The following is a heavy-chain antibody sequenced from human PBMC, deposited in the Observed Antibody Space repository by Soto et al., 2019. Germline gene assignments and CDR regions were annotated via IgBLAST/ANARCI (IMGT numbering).Heavy chain of an antibody. CDR2: IGTAGDT. CDR1: GFTFGSYD. CDR3: ARAPRYYYGSGSYSHWYFDL. V-gene: IGHV3-13*04. D-gene: IGHD3-10*01. Sequence: GGSLRLSCAASGFTFGSYDLHWVRQATGKGLEWVSAIGTAGDTYYPGSVKGRFTISRENAKNSLYLQMNSLRAGDTAVYYCARAPRYYYGSGSYSHWYFDLWGRGTLVTVS. J-gene: IGHJ2*01.